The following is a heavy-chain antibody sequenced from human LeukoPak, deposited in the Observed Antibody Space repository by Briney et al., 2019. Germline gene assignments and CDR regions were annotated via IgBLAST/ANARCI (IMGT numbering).Heavy chain of an antibody. V-gene: IGHV3-49*04. CDR2: IRSKAYGGTT. CDR1: GFTFGDYA. D-gene: IGHD3-9*01. Sequence: GRSLRLSCTASGFTFGDYAMSWVRQAPGKGLEWVGFIRSKAYGGTTEYAASVKGRFTISRDDSKSIAYLKMNSLKTEDTAVYYCTRGRYDILTGYYNPLFDYWGQGTLVTVSS. J-gene: IGHJ4*02. CDR3: TRGRYDILTGYYNPLFDY.